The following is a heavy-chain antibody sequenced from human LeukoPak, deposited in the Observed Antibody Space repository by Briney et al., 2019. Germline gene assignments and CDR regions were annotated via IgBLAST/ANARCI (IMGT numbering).Heavy chain of an antibody. Sequence: GGSLRLSCAASGFTFSSYSMNWVRQAPGKVLEWVSSISSSSSYIYYADSVKGRFTISRDNAKNSLYLQMNSLRAEDTAVYYCAREGGPRGFDYWGQGTLVTVSS. V-gene: IGHV3-21*01. J-gene: IGHJ4*02. CDR3: AREGGPRGFDY. CDR2: ISSSSSYI. CDR1: GFTFSSYS.